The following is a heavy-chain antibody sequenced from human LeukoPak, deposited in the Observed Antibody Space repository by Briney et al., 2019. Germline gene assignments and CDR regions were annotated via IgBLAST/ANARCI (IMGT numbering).Heavy chain of an antibody. CDR1: GFTFDDYA. D-gene: IGHD1-26*01. CDR3: ARDARLYKWELLAY. Sequence: PGGSLRLSCAASGFTFDDYAMHWVRQAPGKGLEWVSYISSSGSTIYYADSVKGRFTISRDNSKNTVYLQMDNLRPEDTAVYYCARDARLYKWELLAYWGQGTLVTVSS. J-gene: IGHJ4*02. CDR2: ISSSGSTI. V-gene: IGHV3-48*03.